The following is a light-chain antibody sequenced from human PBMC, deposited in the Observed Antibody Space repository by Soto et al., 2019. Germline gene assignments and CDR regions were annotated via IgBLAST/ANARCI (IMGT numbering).Light chain of an antibody. CDR3: QQPRA. Sequence: EIVLTQSPATLSLSPGERATLSCRASQSVSSYLAWYQQKPGQAPRLLIYDASNRATGIPARSSGSGSRTDFTLTISSLEPEDFAVYYCQQPRAFGQGTKVDIK. CDR2: DAS. CDR1: QSVSSY. V-gene: IGKV3-11*01. J-gene: IGKJ1*01.